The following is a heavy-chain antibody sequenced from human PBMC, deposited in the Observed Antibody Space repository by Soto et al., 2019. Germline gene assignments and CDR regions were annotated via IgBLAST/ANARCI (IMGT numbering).Heavy chain of an antibody. CDR2: ISSSGHFA. CDR3: VRELGGLDC. Sequence: QVHLVESGGCLVKPGGSLRLSCAASGLTCSDYYMSWIRQAPGKGREWVSYISSSGHFANYADSVNGRFTISRDNARNSLYLQMNSLRAEDTAVYYCVRELGGLDCWGQGTLVTVSS. V-gene: IGHV3-11*05. J-gene: IGHJ4*02. CDR1: GLTCSDYY.